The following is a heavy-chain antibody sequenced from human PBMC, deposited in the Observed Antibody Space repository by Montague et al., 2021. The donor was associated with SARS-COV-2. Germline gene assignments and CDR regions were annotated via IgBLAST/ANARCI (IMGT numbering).Heavy chain of an antibody. CDR1: GGSVSSGSYY. J-gene: IGHJ4*02. V-gene: IGHV4-61*01. Sequence: SETLSLTCTVSGGSVSSGSYYWSWIRQPPGKGLQSIGYIYYTGSTNYNPSLQSRVTISVDSSKNQFSVRLRSVTAADTAVYYCARISGITSWYYDYWGQGTPVTVSS. D-gene: IGHD6-25*01. CDR3: ARISGITSWYYDY. CDR2: IYYTGST.